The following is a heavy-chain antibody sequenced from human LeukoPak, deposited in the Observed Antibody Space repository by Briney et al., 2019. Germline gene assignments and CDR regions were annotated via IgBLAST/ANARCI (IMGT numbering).Heavy chain of an antibody. Sequence: TGGSLRLSCEASRVTVSSSFVSWVRQAPGKGLEWVSIIYGGGSTYYPHSVKGRFTISRDNSKSTLYLQLDSLRADGTAVYYCAGIQFWSWRAFDIWGQGTTVTVSS. D-gene: IGHD5-18*01. V-gene: IGHV3-53*01. CDR3: AGIQFWSWRAFDI. CDR1: RVTVSSSF. CDR2: IYGGGST. J-gene: IGHJ3*02.